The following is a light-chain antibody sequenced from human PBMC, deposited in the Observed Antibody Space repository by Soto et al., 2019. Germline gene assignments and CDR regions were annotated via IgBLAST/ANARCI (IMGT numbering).Light chain of an antibody. V-gene: IGLV2-14*01. J-gene: IGLJ1*01. CDR2: GVG. Sequence: QSVLTQPASVSGSPGQSITISCTGSSSDVGAYNYVSWYLQHPGKAPKLLIYGVGNRPSGVSARFSGSKSGDTASLTISGLQAEDEADYYCSSYAHGSIYVFGTGTKV. CDR3: SSYAHGSIYV. CDR1: SSDVGAYNY.